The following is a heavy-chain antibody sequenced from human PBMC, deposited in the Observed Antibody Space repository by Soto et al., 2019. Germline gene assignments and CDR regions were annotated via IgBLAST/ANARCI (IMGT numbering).Heavy chain of an antibody. Sequence: EVQLLESGGGLVQPGGSLRLSCAASGFTFSSYAMSWVRQAPGKGLEWVSAISGSGGSTYYADSVKGRFTISRDNSKNTLYLQMNSLRAEDTAVYYCAKALYQYGSSWYSFGYYGMDVWGQGTTVTVSS. CDR3: AKALYQYGSSWYSFGYYGMDV. V-gene: IGHV3-23*01. J-gene: IGHJ6*02. CDR1: GFTFSSYA. CDR2: ISGSGGST. D-gene: IGHD6-13*01.